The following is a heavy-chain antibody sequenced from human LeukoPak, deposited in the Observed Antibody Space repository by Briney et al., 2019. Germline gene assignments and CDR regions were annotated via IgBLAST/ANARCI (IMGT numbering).Heavy chain of an antibody. J-gene: IGHJ4*02. CDR1: GFTFSSYE. Sequence: GGSLRLSCTASGFTFSSYEMNWVRQAPGKGLEWVSYISSTGSTIYYADSVKGRFTISRDNAKKSLYLQMNILRAEDTPVYYCASDYYDMSQYWGQETLFTVSS. CDR3: ASDYYDMSQY. D-gene: IGHD3-22*01. CDR2: ISSTGSTI. V-gene: IGHV3-48*03.